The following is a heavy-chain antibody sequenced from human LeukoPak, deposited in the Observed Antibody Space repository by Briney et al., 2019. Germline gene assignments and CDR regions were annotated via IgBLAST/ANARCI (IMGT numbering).Heavy chain of an antibody. V-gene: IGHV3-48*03. CDR1: GFTFSSYE. Sequence: GGSLRLSCAASGFTFSSYEMNWVRQAPGKGLEWVSYISSSGSTIYYADSVKGRFTISRDNAKNSLYLQMNSLRAEDTAVYYCAGADYDYVWGSYRQYYFDYWGQGTLVTVSS. CDR2: ISSSGSTI. D-gene: IGHD3-16*02. CDR3: AGADYDYVWGSYRQYYFDY. J-gene: IGHJ4*02.